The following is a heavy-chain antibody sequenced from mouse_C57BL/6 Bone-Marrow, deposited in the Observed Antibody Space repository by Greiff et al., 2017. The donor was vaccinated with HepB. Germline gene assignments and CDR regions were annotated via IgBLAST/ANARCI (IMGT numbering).Heavy chain of an antibody. CDR1: GYTFTSYW. CDR2: IDPSDSYT. Sequence: QVQLQQPGAELVKPGASVKLSCKASGYTFTSYWMQWVKQRPGQGLEWIGEIDPSDSYTNYNQKFKGKATLTVDTSSSTAYMQLSSLTSEDSAVYYCAREANYYAMDYWGQGTSVTVSS. J-gene: IGHJ4*01. V-gene: IGHV1-50*01. CDR3: AREANYYAMDY.